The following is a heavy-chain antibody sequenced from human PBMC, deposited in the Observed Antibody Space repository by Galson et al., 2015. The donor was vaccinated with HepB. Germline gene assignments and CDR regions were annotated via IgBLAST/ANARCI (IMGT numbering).Heavy chain of an antibody. V-gene: IGHV5-51*01. CDR3: VRRGYYYYFDY. J-gene: IGHJ4*02. CDR1: GYTFTAFW. D-gene: IGHD3-22*01. CDR2: IYPGDSDT. Sequence: QSGAEVKKPGESLRISCKGSGYTFTAFWISWVRQMPGKGLEWMGIIYPGDSDTRYSPSFQGQVTISADKSISTAYLQWSSPKASDTAMYYCVRRGYYYYFDYWGQGTLVTVSS.